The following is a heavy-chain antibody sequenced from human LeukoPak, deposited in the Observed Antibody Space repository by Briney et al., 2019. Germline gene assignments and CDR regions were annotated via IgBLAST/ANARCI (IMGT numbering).Heavy chain of an antibody. CDR2: VYMGGTT. CDR3: ARDEAGDY. CDR1: GFTVSTNY. Sequence: GGSLRLSCAASGFTVSTNYMNWVRQAPGKGLEWVSVVYMGGTTYYADSVKGRFTISRDSTKNTIYLQMNNLRAEDTAVYYCARDEAGDYWGQGTLVTVSS. J-gene: IGHJ4*02. V-gene: IGHV3-66*01.